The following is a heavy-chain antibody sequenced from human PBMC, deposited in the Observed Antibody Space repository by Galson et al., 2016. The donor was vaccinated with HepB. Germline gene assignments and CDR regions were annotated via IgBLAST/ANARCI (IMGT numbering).Heavy chain of an antibody. J-gene: IGHJ6*02. V-gene: IGHV1-18*01. Sequence: SVKVSCKASGYTFTSYGISWVRLAPGQGLEWMGWINGYNGNTNYARKFQGRVTLTTNTSTSTAYMELRSLRSDDTAVYYCARDIVLMVFSADYYYYGMDVWGQGTTVTVSS. CDR3: ARDIVLMVFSADYYYYGMDV. CDR1: GYTFTSYG. CDR2: INGYNGNT. D-gene: IGHD2-8*01.